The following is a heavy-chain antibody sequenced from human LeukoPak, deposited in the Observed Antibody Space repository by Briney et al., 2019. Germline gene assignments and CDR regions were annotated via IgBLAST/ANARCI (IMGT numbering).Heavy chain of an antibody. CDR3: ARDLFGVVSSFDY. D-gene: IGHD3-3*01. Sequence: GASVKVSCKASGYTFTGYYMHWVRQAPGQGLEWMGWINPNSGGTNYAQKFQGRVTMTRDTSISTAYMELSRLRSDDTAVYYCARDLFGVVSSFDYWGQGTLVTVSS. CDR1: GYTFTGYY. CDR2: INPNSGGT. J-gene: IGHJ4*02. V-gene: IGHV1-2*02.